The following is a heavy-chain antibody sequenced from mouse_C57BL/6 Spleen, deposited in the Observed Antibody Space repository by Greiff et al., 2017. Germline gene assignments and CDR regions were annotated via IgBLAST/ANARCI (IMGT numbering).Heavy chain of an antibody. V-gene: IGHV1-62-2*01. CDR3: SRHKLGLGREGFAY. CDR2: FYPGSGSI. CDR1: GYTFTEYT. D-gene: IGHD3-3*01. Sequence: QVQLQQSGAELVKPGASVKLYCKASGYTFTEYTIHWVKQRSGQGLEWIGWFYPGSGSIKYNEKFKDKATWTADKSSCTVYMGLSRWRSEDSAVYFYSRHKLGLGREGFAYWGQGTLVSVFA. J-gene: IGHJ3*01.